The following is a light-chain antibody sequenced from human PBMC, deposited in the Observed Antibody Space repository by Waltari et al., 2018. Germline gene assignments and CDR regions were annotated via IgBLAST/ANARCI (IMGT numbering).Light chain of an antibody. CDR1: STDLASYNL. CDR3: CSYTGSSTSYG. Sequence: QSALSQPASVSGSPGQSLTITCTGASTDLASYNLVAWYQHHPNRAPKLIIYEATKRPSGSPHRFAVAKSGATASLRISGLQADDEADYYCCSYTGSSTSYGCGGGTKVTIL. CDR2: EAT. J-gene: IGLJ1*01. V-gene: IGLV2-23*01.